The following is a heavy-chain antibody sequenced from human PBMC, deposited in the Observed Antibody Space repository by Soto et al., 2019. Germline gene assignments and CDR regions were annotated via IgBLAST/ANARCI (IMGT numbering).Heavy chain of an antibody. CDR3: ARDSYGPHI. CDR2: ISSSGDAI. CDR1: GFTFSDYY. Sequence: GGSLRLSCAASGFTFSDYYMTWIRQAPGKGQEWVSFISSSGDAISYADSVKGRFTISRDNAKNSLYLQMNGLRVEDTAVYYCARDSYGPHIWGQGTMVTVSS. V-gene: IGHV3-11*01. J-gene: IGHJ3*02. D-gene: IGHD4-17*01.